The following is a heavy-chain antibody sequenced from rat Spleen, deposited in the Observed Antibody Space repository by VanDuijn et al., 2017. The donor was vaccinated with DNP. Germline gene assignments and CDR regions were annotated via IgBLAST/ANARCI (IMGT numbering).Heavy chain of an antibody. CDR1: GFTFSDYN. J-gene: IGHJ2*01. D-gene: IGHD1-11*01. CDR2: ITYNAGST. CDR3: ATGWVFAY. V-gene: IGHV5-7*01. Sequence: EVQLVESGGGLVQPGRSLKLSCAASGFTFSDYNMAWVLQAPKKGLEWVATITYNAGSTYYRDSVKGRFTISRDNAKSTLYLQMDSLRSEDTATYYCATGWVFAYWGQGVMVTVSS.